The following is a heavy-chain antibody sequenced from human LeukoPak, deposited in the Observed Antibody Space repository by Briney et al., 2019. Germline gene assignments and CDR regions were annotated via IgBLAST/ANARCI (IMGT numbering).Heavy chain of an antibody. CDR3: ARPGAGSYMDV. V-gene: IGHV3-74*01. CDR2: INSDGTTT. D-gene: IGHD3-10*01. J-gene: IGHJ6*03. Sequence: GGSLRLPCAASGFTLSSYWMHWLRQAPGKGLVWVSRINSDGTTTNYADSVKGRFTISRDTAKNTLYLQMNSLRAEDTAVYYCARPGAGSYMDVWGKGSTVTISS. CDR1: GFTLSSYW.